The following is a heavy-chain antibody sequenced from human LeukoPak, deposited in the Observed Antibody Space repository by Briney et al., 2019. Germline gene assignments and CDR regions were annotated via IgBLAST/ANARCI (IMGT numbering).Heavy chain of an antibody. D-gene: IGHD3-22*01. CDR3: AKSSYYDSSGYYREYYFDH. V-gene: IGHV3-23*01. CDR1: GFSFSSYG. J-gene: IGHJ4*02. Sequence: GGSLRLSCAASGFSFSSYGMTWVRQAPGKGLEWVSSISGGGGSTNSADSVKGRFTISRDNSKNTPYLQMNSLRAEDTAVYYCAKSSYYDSSGYYREYYFDHWGQGTLVTVSS. CDR2: ISGGGGST.